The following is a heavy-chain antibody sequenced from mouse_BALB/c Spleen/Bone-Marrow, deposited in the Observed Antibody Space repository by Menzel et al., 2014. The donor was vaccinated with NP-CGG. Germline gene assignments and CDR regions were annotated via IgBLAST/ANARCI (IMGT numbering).Heavy chain of an antibody. V-gene: IGHV14-3*02. CDR1: GFNIKDTY. J-gene: IGHJ3*01. Sequence: VQLQQSGAELVKPGASVKLSCTASGFNIKDTYMHWVKQRPEQGLEWIGRIDPANGNTKYDPKFQGKATITADPSSNTAYLQLSSLTSEDTAVYYCAMYYYGSSLFAYWGQGTLVTVSA. D-gene: IGHD1-1*01. CDR2: IDPANGNT. CDR3: AMYYYGSSLFAY.